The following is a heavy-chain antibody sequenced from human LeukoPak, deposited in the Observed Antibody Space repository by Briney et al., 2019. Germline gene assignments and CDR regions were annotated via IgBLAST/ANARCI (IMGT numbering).Heavy chain of an antibody. J-gene: IGHJ6*02. CDR2: IFGNGVKT. D-gene: IGHD3-16*01. Sequence: GGSLRLSCAASGFTFSGHSMTWVRQTPGKGLEWVSVIFGNGVKTYYADSLKGRFTISRDNSKSTPYLQMNSLRADDTAVHYCARVGDWSNYFGMDAWGQGTTVSVSS. V-gene: IGHV3-23*01. CDR1: GFTFSGHS. CDR3: ARVGDWSNYFGMDA.